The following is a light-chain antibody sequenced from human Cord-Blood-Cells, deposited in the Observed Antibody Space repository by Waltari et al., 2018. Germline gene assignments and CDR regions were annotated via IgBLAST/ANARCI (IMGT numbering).Light chain of an antibody. J-gene: IGLJ3*02. CDR1: SSAVGSYNL. CDR2: EGS. V-gene: IGLV2-23*01. Sequence: QSALTQPASVSGSPGQSITLSCTGTSSAVGSYNLVSWYQQRPGKTPKLRIYEGSKRPSGVSNRFSGSKSGNTASLTISGLQAEDEADYYCCSYAGSSTWVFGGGTKLTVL. CDR3: CSYAGSSTWV.